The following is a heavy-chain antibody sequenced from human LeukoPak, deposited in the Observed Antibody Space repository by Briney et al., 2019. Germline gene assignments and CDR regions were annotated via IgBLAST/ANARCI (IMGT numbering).Heavy chain of an antibody. CDR2: MNPNSGNT. V-gene: IGHV1-8*03. CDR3: ARVMYYDFWSGYYTTRYYFDY. Sequence: ASVKVSCKASGYTFTSYDINWVRQATGQGLEWMGWMNPNSGNTGYAQKFQGRVTITRNTSISTAYMELSSLRSEDTAVYYCARVMYYDFWSGYYTTRYYFDYWGQGTLVTVSA. CDR1: GYTFTSYD. J-gene: IGHJ4*02. D-gene: IGHD3-3*01.